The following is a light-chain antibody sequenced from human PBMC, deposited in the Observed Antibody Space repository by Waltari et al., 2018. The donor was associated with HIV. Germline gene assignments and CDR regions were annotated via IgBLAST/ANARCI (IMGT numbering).Light chain of an antibody. CDR2: DVS. Sequence: QSALTQPASVSGSPGHSITISCTGTSSAVGAYNYVSWYQHSPGKVPKLMIYDVSNPPSGVAKRFSCSKSGNTASLTISRLQAEDEADYYCSSYTSSSTHVFGTGTKVTVL. J-gene: IGLJ1*01. CDR3: SSYTSSSTHV. V-gene: IGLV2-14*03. CDR1: SSAVGAYNY.